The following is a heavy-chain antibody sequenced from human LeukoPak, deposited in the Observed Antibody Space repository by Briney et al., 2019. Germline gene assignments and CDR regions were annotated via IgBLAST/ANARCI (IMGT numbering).Heavy chain of an antibody. CDR2: ISYDGRNK. D-gene: IGHD4-11*01. Sequence: GGSLRLSCAGSGFTFNSYGMHWVRQAPGKGPEWVAVISYDGRNKFYADSVKGRFTISRDNSKDTLYLQMNSLGAEDTALYHCAKDLAGYSNDRDFGMDVWGQGTTVTVSS. J-gene: IGHJ6*02. V-gene: IGHV3-30*18. CDR3: AKDLAGYSNDRDFGMDV. CDR1: GFTFNSYG.